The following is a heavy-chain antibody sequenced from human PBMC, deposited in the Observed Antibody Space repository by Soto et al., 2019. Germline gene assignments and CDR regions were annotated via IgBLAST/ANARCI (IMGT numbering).Heavy chain of an antibody. CDR3: ARSPEKNIVASNGTQTDY. CDR2: IIPILGIA. V-gene: IGHV1-69*10. Sequence: SVKVSCKASGGTFSSYAISWVRQAPGQGLEWMGGIIPILGIANYAQKFQGRVTITADKSTSTAYMELSSLRSEDTAVYYCARSPEKNIVASNGTQTDYWGQGTLVTVSS. D-gene: IGHD5-12*01. CDR1: GGTFSSYA. J-gene: IGHJ4*02.